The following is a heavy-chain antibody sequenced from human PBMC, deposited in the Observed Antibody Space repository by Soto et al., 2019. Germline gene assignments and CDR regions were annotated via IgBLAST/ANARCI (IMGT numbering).Heavy chain of an antibody. J-gene: IGHJ4*02. Sequence: GGSLRLSCTASGFSFSSASINWVRQPPGKGLEWVSFIGSDTTTKYYADSVEGRFTISRNNAKNSVYLQMNSLRDEDTAVYFCARYGYSNSFQDSWGQGTLVTVSS. CDR3: ARYGYSNSFQDS. CDR2: IGSDTTTK. V-gene: IGHV3-48*02. CDR1: GFSFSSAS. D-gene: IGHD6-6*01.